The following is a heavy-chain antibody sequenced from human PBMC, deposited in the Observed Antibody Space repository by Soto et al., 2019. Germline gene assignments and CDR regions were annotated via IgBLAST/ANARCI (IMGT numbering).Heavy chain of an antibody. CDR3: ARGVNYYDSSGYYYDAFDI. D-gene: IGHD3-22*01. J-gene: IGHJ3*02. Sequence: ASVKVSCKASGGTFSSYTISWVRQAPGQGLEWMGRIIPILGIANYAQKFQGRVTITADKSTSTAYMELSSLRSEDTAVYYCARGVNYYDSSGYYYDAFDIWGQGTMVTVSS. V-gene: IGHV1-69*02. CDR2: IIPILGIA. CDR1: GGTFSSYT.